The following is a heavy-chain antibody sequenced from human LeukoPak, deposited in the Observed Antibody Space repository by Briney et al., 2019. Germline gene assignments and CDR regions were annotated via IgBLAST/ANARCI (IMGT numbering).Heavy chain of an antibody. CDR3: AREGALVGATNVGFDP. Sequence: SETLSLTCTVSGGSIGSYYWSWIRQPLGKGLEWIGEIYHSGSTNYNPSLKSRVTISVDKSKNQFSLKLSSVTAADTAVYYCAREGALVGATNVGFDPWGQGTLVTVSS. D-gene: IGHD1-26*01. V-gene: IGHV4-59*12. J-gene: IGHJ5*01. CDR1: GGSIGSYY. CDR2: IYHSGST.